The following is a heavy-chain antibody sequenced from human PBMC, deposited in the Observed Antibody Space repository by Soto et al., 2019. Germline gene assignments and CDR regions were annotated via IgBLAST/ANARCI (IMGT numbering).Heavy chain of an antibody. D-gene: IGHD1-7*01. Sequence: QVQLQESGPGLVKPSETLSLTCTVSGGSVSSGSYYWSWIRQPPGKGLEWIGYIYYSGSTNYNPSLKSRVTISVDTSKNQFSLKLSSVTAADTAVYYCAREYNWNYAPHWFDPWGQGTLVTVSS. V-gene: IGHV4-61*01. CDR3: AREYNWNYAPHWFDP. CDR2: IYYSGST. J-gene: IGHJ5*02. CDR1: GGSVSSGSYY.